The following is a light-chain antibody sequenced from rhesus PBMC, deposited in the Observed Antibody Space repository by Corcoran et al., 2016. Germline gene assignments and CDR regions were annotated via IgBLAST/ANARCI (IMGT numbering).Light chain of an antibody. J-gene: IGKJ2*01. CDR2: KSF. Sequence: DIQMTQSPSSLSASVGDKVTITCRASQCISSWLAWYQQKPGKTPKLLIYKSFSLQGGVPSRFSGGGSGTDFTLTISGLQPEDVATDYCLQYTSSPYSFGQGTKLGIK. CDR1: QCISSW. CDR3: LQYTSSPYS. V-gene: IGKV1-22*01.